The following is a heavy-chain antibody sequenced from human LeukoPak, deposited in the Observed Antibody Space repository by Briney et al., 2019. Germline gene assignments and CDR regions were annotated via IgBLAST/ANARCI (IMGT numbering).Heavy chain of an antibody. D-gene: IGHD6-19*01. J-gene: IGHJ4*02. V-gene: IGHV3-23*01. Sequence: GGSLRLSCAASGFIFSDFDMSWVRQAPGKGLEWVSAISHSRRSTYYADSVKGQIHISRDNSKNTLYLEINSLRADDTAVYYCAKAVAVALDYWGQGTLVTVSS. CDR3: AKAVAVALDY. CDR1: GFIFSDFD. CDR2: ISHSRRST.